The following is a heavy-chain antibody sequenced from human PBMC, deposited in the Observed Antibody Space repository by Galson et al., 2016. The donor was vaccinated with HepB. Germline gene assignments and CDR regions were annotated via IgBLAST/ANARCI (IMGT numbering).Heavy chain of an antibody. CDR2: IGANGFT. D-gene: IGHD2-21*02. J-gene: IGHJ4*02. V-gene: IGHV3-23*01. CDR1: GFTFSTYP. Sequence: SLRLSCAASGFTFSTYPMAWVRQSPGKGLEWVSTIGANGFTHYAHSVNDRFTISRDNSRNTVDLRMNSLTAEVTAVYYCAREGHTSGHCSDFGSWGQGTRVTVSS. CDR3: AREGHTSGHCSDFGS.